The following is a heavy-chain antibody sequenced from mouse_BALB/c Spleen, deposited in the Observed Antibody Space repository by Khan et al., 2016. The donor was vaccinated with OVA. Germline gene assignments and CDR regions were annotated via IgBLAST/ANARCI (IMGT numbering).Heavy chain of an antibody. CDR1: GFTFSDYG. Sequence: EVKLVESGGGLVQPGGSRKLSCAASGFTFSDYGMAWVRQAPGKGPEWVAFISNLAYSIYYAATVTGRFTISRENAKNTLYLEMSILRSEDTAMYYCGRDYGSSYWYVDVWGAGTTVTVSS. D-gene: IGHD1-1*01. J-gene: IGHJ1*01. V-gene: IGHV5-15*02. CDR2: ISNLAYSI. CDR3: GRDYGSSYWYVDV.